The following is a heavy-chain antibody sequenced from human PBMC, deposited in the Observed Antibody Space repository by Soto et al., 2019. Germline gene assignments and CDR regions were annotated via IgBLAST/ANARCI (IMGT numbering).Heavy chain of an antibody. CDR3: ARDATHGSGGGPDWYFDL. CDR2: IGTVGDT. J-gene: IGHJ2*01. D-gene: IGHD3-10*01. V-gene: IGHV3-13*04. CDR1: GFTFSRYD. Sequence: EVQLVESGGGLVQPGGSLRLSCAASGFTFSRYDMHWVRQATGKGLEWVSAIGTVGDTFYPDSVKGRFTISRENAKNSVYLQMNSLRAWDTAVYYCARDATHGSGGGPDWYFDLWGRGTLVTVSS.